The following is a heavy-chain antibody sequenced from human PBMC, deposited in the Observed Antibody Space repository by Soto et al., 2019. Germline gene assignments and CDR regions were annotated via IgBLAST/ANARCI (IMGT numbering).Heavy chain of an antibody. D-gene: IGHD2-15*01. CDR2: ISGSGYTT. Sequence: EVQLLESGGGLVHPGGSLSLSCAASGFTFGTYGMNWVRQAPGKGLEWVSTISGSGYTTYYADAVKGRFTISRDNSKNTLYWQMSSLRAEDTDVYYCAKGTPLGYCSGDTCYRHFDYWGQGALVTVSS. V-gene: IGHV3-23*01. CDR3: AKGTPLGYCSGDTCYRHFDY. J-gene: IGHJ4*02. CDR1: GFTFGTYG.